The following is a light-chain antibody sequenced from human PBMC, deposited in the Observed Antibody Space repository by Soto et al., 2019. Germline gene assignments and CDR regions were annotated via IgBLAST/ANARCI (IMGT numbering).Light chain of an antibody. CDR2: DVT. V-gene: IGLV2-11*01. CDR3: CSYAGSYTYV. J-gene: IGLJ1*01. Sequence: QSVLTQPRSVSGSPGQSVTISCTGTSSDVSGYNYVSWYQHHPGKAPKLMIYDVTKRPSGARDRFSASKSGNTASLTISGLQAEDEADYYCCSYAGSYTYVFGTGTKVTVL. CDR1: SSDVSGYNY.